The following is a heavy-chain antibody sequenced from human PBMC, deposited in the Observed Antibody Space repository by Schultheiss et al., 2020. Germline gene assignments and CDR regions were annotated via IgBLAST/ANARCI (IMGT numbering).Heavy chain of an antibody. Sequence: WGSLRLTCAASGFTFSSYAMSWVRQAPGKGLEWVSAISGSGGSTYYADSVKGRFTISRDNSKNTLYLQMNSLRAEDTAVYYCAKDLQMDIVVVESAFDIWGQGTMVTVSS. D-gene: IGHD2-15*01. V-gene: IGHV3-23*01. CDR1: GFTFSSYA. CDR3: AKDLQMDIVVVESAFDI. J-gene: IGHJ3*02. CDR2: ISGSGGST.